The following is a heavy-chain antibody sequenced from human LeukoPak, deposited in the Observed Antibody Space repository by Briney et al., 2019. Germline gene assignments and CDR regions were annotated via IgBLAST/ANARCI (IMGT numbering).Heavy chain of an antibody. Sequence: PGASLKISCKGSGSSFTSYWIGWVRQLPGKGLEWMGIIYPGDSDTRYSPSFQGQVTISADKSISTAYLQWSSLKASDTTMYYCARQYEDYFDYWGQGTLVTVSS. CDR1: GSSFTSYW. CDR3: ARQYEDYFDY. D-gene: IGHD3-3*01. J-gene: IGHJ4*02. CDR2: IYPGDSDT. V-gene: IGHV5-51*01.